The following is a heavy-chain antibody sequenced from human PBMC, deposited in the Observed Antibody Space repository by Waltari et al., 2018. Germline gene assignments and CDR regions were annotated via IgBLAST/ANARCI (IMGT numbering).Heavy chain of an antibody. D-gene: IGHD3-22*01. CDR1: GFTFSSYA. CDR3: ARRYYYDSSGYYFDY. CDR2: ISYDGSNK. Sequence: QVQLVESGGGVVQPGRSLRLSCAASGFTFSSYAMHWVRQAPGKGLEWVAVISYDGSNKYYADSVKGRFTISRDNSKNTLYLQMNSLRAEYTAVYYCARRYYYDSSGYYFDYWGQGTLVTVSS. V-gene: IGHV3-30*01. J-gene: IGHJ4*02.